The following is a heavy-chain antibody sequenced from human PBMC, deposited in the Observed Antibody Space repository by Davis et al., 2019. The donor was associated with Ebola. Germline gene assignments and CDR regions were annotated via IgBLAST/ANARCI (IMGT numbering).Heavy chain of an antibody. Sequence: AASVTVSCKASGYTFTGYYMHWVRQAPGQGREWMGWINPNSGGTSYAQKFQGWVTMTRDTSISTAYMELSRLRSDDTAVYYCARGGAARNNWFDPWGQGTLVTVSS. D-gene: IGHD6-6*01. CDR2: INPNSGGT. J-gene: IGHJ5*02. CDR1: GYTFTGYY. CDR3: ARGGAARNNWFDP. V-gene: IGHV1-2*04.